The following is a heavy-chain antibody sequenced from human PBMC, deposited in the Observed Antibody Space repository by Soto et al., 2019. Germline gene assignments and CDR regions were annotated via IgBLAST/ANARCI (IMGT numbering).Heavy chain of an antibody. CDR2: IYYSGRT. J-gene: IGHJ5*02. CDR1: GASISSGGYY. Sequence: QVQLQDSGPGLVKPSQTLSLTCTVSGASISSGGYYWSWIRQHPGKGLKWIGYIYYSGRTYYNPFLKNRVNISVDKAKNHFSGKLSAGTAADTAVYHWARSSQATVTAFDNWGQGTLVTVSS. V-gene: IGHV4-31*03. D-gene: IGHD4-17*01. CDR3: ARSSQATVTAFDN.